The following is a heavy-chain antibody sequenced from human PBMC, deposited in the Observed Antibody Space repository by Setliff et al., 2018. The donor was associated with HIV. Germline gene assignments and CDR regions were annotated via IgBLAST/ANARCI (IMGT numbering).Heavy chain of an antibody. V-gene: IGHV4-30-4*08. CDR1: GDSIRSGDFY. J-gene: IGHJ4*02. Sequence: PSETLSLTCTVSGDSIRSGDFYWSWIRQSPGKGLEWIGHIYSSGSTNYNPSLKSRLTISVDMSKSQFSLKLSSVTAADTAVYYCARRTGFSSDFWGQGTLVTVSS. CDR3: ARRTGFSSDF. D-gene: IGHD6-13*01. CDR2: IYSSGST.